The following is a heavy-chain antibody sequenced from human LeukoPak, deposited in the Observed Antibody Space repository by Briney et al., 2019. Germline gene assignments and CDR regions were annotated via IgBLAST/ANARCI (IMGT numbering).Heavy chain of an antibody. J-gene: IGHJ5*02. CDR1: GFTFSSHG. D-gene: IGHD4-17*01. V-gene: IGHV3-53*01. CDR3: ARTRDYGYSRFDP. CDR2: IYSGGST. Sequence: PGGSLRLSCAASGFTFSSHGMSWVRQAPGKGLEWVSVIYSGGSTYYADSVKGRFTISRDNSKNTLYLQMNSLRAEDTAVYYCARTRDYGYSRFDPWGQGTLVTVSS.